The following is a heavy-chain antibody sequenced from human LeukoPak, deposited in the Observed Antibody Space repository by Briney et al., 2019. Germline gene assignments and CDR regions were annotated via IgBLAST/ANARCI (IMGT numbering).Heavy chain of an antibody. Sequence: SETLSLTCTVSGGPVSSGSYYWSWIRQPPGKGLEWIGYIYYSGSTNYNPSLKSRVTISVDTSKNQFSLKLSSVTAADTAVYYCARASPHSYYYYYGMDVWGQGTTVTVSS. D-gene: IGHD6-6*01. CDR3: ARASPHSYYYYYGMDV. V-gene: IGHV4-61*01. CDR2: IYYSGST. CDR1: GGPVSSGSYY. J-gene: IGHJ6*02.